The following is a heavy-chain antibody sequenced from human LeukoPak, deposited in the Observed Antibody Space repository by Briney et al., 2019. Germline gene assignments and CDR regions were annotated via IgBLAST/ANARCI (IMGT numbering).Heavy chain of an antibody. D-gene: IGHD4-17*01. J-gene: IGHJ4*02. CDR2: ISSSSSYI. CDR1: GFIFSSYS. Sequence: GGSLRLSCAASGFIFSSYSMNWVRQAPGKGLEWVSSISSSSSYIYYADSVKGRFTISRDNAKNSLYLQMNSLRAEDTAVYYCARYGDYGGIFDYWGQGTLVTVSS. V-gene: IGHV3-21*01. CDR3: ARYGDYGGIFDY.